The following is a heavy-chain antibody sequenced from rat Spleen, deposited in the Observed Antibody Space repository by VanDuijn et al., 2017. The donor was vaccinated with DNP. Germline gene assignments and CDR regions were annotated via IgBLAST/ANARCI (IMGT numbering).Heavy chain of an antibody. D-gene: IGHD4-3*01. CDR1: GFTFSSYW. CDR2: IGSAGYAP. CDR3: VRWNSGHFDY. J-gene: IGHJ2*01. Sequence: EVQLVETGGGLVQPGRSLKLSCVASGFTFSSYWMYWIRQAPGKGLEWVASIGSAGYAPYYGDSVKGRFTISRDNAKSTLYLQMNSLRSEDMATYYCVRWNSGHFDYWGQGVMVTVSS. V-gene: IGHV5-58*01.